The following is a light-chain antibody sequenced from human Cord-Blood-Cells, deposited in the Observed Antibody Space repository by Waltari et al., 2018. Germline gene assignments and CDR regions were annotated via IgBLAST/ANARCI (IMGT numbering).Light chain of an antibody. CDR1: SRAVGGYNY. Sequence: SALTQPAYVSGSPGQSISISCTGTSRAVGGYNYVSWYQQHPGKAPKLSLYNVRNRPSGVSNRFSGSKSGNTASRTISGLQAEDEADYYCSSNTGSSTLVVFGGGTKLTVL. J-gene: IGLJ2*01. CDR2: NVR. V-gene: IGLV2-14*01. CDR3: SSNTGSSTLVV.